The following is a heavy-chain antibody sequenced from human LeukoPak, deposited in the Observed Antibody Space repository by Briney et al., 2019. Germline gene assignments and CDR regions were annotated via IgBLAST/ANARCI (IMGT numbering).Heavy chain of an antibody. CDR2: IHPKNGVT. D-gene: IGHD7-27*01. V-gene: IGHV1-2*06. CDR3: ATPHWGRYGMDV. Sequence: ASVKVSCKTSGYTFTDYYIHWVRQAPGQGLEWMGRIHPKNGVTNYAQKFRGRVTVTRDTSISTAYMEMNSLEFDDTAVYYCATPHWGRYGMDVWGQGTTVTVSS. J-gene: IGHJ6*02. CDR1: GYTFTDYY.